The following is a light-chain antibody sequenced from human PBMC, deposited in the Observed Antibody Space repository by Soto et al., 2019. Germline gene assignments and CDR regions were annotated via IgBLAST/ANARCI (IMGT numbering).Light chain of an antibody. Sequence: QSVLTQPPSVSGAPGQRVTISCTGSSSNIGAGYDVHWYQQLPGTAPKLLIYGNSNRPSGVPDRFSGSKSGTSASLAITGLQAEDEADYYCGSYATGSQGVFGGGTKVTVL. CDR2: GNS. CDR3: GSYATGSQGV. V-gene: IGLV1-40*01. J-gene: IGLJ3*02. CDR1: SSNIGAGYD.